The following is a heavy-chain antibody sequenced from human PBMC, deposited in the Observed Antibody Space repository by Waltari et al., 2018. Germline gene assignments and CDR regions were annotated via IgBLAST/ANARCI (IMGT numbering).Heavy chain of an antibody. CDR1: GFTFSGYA. CDR2: ISGSGGST. V-gene: IGHV3-23*01. D-gene: IGHD1-26*01. J-gene: IGHJ5*01. Sequence: EVQLLESGGGLVQPGGSLRLSCAASGFTFSGYAMIWVRQAPGKGLEWVSSISGSGGSTYYADSVKGRFTISRDNSKNTLYLQMNSLRAEDTAVYYCAKWGRSYWLSPPLSDSWGQGTLVTVSS. CDR3: AKWGRSYWLSPPLSDS.